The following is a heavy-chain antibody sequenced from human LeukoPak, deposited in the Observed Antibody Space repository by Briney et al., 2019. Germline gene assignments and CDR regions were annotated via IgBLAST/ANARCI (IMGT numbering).Heavy chain of an antibody. Sequence: GGSLRLSCAASGFTFDDYAMHWVRQAPGKGLEWVSLISWDGGSTYYADSVKGRFTISRDNSKNSLYLQMNSLRAEDTALYYCATNGYNYGYWGQGTLVTVSS. CDR2: ISWDGGST. J-gene: IGHJ4*02. CDR1: GFTFDDYA. D-gene: IGHD5-24*01. CDR3: ATNGYNYGY. V-gene: IGHV3-43D*03.